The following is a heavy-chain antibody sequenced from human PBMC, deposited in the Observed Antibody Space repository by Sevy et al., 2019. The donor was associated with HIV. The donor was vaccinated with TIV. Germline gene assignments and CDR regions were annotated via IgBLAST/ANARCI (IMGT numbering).Heavy chain of an antibody. Sequence: KQSQTLSLTCAISGDSVSSSSSTWTWIRQSPSRGLEWLGRTYYRSKWYNDYAVSMKGRITINPDTSKNQFSLQLNSVTPEDTAVYDCARGYAGMDVWGQGTTVTVSS. CDR3: ARGYAGMDV. V-gene: IGHV6-1*01. CDR1: GDSVSSSSST. CDR2: TYYRSKWYN. D-gene: IGHD5-12*01. J-gene: IGHJ6*02.